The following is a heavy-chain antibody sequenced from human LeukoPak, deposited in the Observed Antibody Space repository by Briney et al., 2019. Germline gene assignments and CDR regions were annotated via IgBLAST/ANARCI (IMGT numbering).Heavy chain of an antibody. CDR3: ARGVDKSYDYVWGSYPLTLDY. D-gene: IGHD3-16*02. V-gene: IGHV1-2*02. Sequence: ASVKISCKASGYTFTGYYMHWVRQAPGQGLEWMGWINPNSGGTNYAQKFQGRVTMTRDTSISTAYMELSRLRSDDTAVYYCARGVDKSYDYVWGSYPLTLDYWGQGTLVTVSS. J-gene: IGHJ4*02. CDR2: INPNSGGT. CDR1: GYTFTGYY.